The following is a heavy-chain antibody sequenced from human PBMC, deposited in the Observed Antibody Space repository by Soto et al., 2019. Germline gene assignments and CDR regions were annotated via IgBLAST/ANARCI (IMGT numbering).Heavy chain of an antibody. Sequence: GGSLRLSCAASGFTFSSYSMNWVRQAPGKGLEWVSYISSSSSTIYYADSVKGRFTISRDNAKNSLYLQMNSLRDEDTAVYYCARESGYCSSTSCYMWGYYYGMDVWGQGTTVTVSS. CDR1: GFTFSSYS. CDR2: ISSSSSTI. J-gene: IGHJ6*02. V-gene: IGHV3-48*02. D-gene: IGHD2-2*02. CDR3: ARESGYCSSTSCYMWGYYYGMDV.